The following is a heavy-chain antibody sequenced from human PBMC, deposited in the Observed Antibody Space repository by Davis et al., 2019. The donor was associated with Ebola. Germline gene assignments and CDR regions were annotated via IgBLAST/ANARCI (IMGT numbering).Heavy chain of an antibody. CDR1: GFTFDDHT. Sequence: GESLKTPCAASGFTFDDHTMHWVRQAPGKGLEWVSLITWAGTTMYYADSVKGRFTISRDNSKDSLYLQMNSLRTEDTALNYCANDIKWGGLSMTYGMDVWGQGTTVTVSS. J-gene: IGHJ6*02. CDR3: ANDIKWGGLSMTYGMDV. CDR2: ITWAGTTM. D-gene: IGHD3-22*01. V-gene: IGHV3-43*01.